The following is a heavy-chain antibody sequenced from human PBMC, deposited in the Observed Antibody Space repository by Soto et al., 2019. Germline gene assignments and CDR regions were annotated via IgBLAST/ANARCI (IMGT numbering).Heavy chain of an antibody. V-gene: IGHV4-61*01. CDR2: IYYSGST. Sequence: XEPLSPNGTVSGFSVSSGSHYWSWTRQPRGKGLEWIGYIYYSGSTNYNPSLKSRVTISIDTSRNQFALKLSSGTAADRAVYYCARGSSWPLYYFAMGVWRQGATVTVS. J-gene: IGHJ6*02. CDR3: ARGSSWPLYYFAMGV. D-gene: IGHD6-13*01. CDR1: GFSVSSGSHY.